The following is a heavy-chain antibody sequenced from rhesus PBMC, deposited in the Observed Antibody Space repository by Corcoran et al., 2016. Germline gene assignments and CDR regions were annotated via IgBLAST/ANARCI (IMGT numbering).Heavy chain of an antibody. CDR1: GGSISSGYYY. CDR2: ITYSGST. CDR3: ARAYSWNTPPGGDFEF. D-gene: IGHD1-20*01. Sequence: QVQLQESGPGLVKPSETLSLTCAVSGGSISSGYYYWSWIRQPPGKGLEWIGYITYSGSTSYNPSLKSRVTISRATSKNQFSLKLSSVTAADTAVYYCARAYSWNTPPGGDFEFWGQGALVTVSS. J-gene: IGHJ1*01. V-gene: IGHV4-122*02.